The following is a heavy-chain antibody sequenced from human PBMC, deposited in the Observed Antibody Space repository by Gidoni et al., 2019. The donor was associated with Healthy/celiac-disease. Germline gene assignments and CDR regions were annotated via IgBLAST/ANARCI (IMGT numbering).Heavy chain of an antibody. J-gene: IGHJ3*02. Sequence: QVQLVQSGAEVKKPGSSVKVSCKASGGNFSSYAISWVRQAPGQGLEWMGVISPILGIANYEQKFQGRVTITAYKSTSTAYMELSSLRSEDTAVYYCARSRYFDCLFGACDIWGQGTMVTVSS. CDR1: GGNFSSYA. CDR3: ARSRYFDCLFGACDI. CDR2: ISPILGIA. V-gene: IGHV1-69*10. D-gene: IGHD3-9*01.